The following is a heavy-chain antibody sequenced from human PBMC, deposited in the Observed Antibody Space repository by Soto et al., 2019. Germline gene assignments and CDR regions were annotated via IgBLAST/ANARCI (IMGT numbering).Heavy chain of an antibody. CDR1: GFTFRDYY. V-gene: IGHV3-11*06. CDR2: ISTSSSYT. CDR3: ARAYYDSSGYYFPGY. D-gene: IGHD3-22*01. J-gene: IGHJ4*02. Sequence: QEQLVESGGGLVKPGGSLRLSCAVSGFTFRDYYMSWIRQAPGKGLEWLSYISTSSSYTNYADSVKGRFTISRDDAKDSLYLQMNSLRAEDTAVYYCARAYYDSSGYYFPGYWGQGPLVTVSS.